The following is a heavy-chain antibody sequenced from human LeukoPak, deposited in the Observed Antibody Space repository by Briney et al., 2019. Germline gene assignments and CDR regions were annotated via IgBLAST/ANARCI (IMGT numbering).Heavy chain of an antibody. V-gene: IGHV3-7*01. Sequence: GGSLRLSCEASGFTFESFWLSWLRQIPGKGLEWLANIREDGRQTYYAASVKGRFTISRDNAKKTLFLQMNSLRPDDSAVYYCARDSTTLAPFDPWGQGTLVTVAA. CDR3: ARDSTTLAPFDP. CDR2: IREDGRQT. J-gene: IGHJ5*02. CDR1: GFTFESFW. D-gene: IGHD1-1*01.